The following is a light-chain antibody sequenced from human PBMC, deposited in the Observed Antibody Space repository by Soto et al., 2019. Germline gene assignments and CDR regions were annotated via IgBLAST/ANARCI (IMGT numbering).Light chain of an antibody. Sequence: DIQMTQTPSTLSGSVGDRVTITCRASQTISSWLAWYQQKPGKAPKRRIYKASTIKSGVPSRFSGSGSGTEFTRTISSLQPDYFATYYCQHYNSYSEAFGQGAKVDIK. CDR1: QTISSW. CDR2: KAS. CDR3: QHYNSYSEA. J-gene: IGKJ1*01. V-gene: IGKV1-5*03.